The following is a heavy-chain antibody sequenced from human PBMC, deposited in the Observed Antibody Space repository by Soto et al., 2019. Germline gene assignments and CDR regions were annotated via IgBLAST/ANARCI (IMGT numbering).Heavy chain of an antibody. V-gene: IGHV1-2*02. D-gene: IGHD3-22*01. J-gene: IGHJ3*01. CDR2: INPYNGDT. Sequence: ASVKVSCKASGYSFTSYYMYWVRQAPGQGLECMGWINPYNGDTNYAQNFQGRVTMARDTSISTAYMELSSLRSDDTAVYYWARDNSSCDVDNSALDVWGQGTMVTVSS. CDR1: GYSFTSYY. CDR3: ARDNSSCDVDNSALDV.